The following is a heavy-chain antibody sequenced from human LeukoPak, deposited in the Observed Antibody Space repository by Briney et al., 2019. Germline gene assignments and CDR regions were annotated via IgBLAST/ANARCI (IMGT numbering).Heavy chain of an antibody. CDR1: GFTFSSYA. J-gene: IGHJ4*02. CDR3: ARGHTAVTRHFDF. CDR2: ISGSGGST. Sequence: GGSLRLSCAASGFTFSSYAMSWVRQAPGKGLEWVSAISGSGGSTYYADSVKGRFTISRDDAKNLLYLDMNSLRAEDTAVYYCARGHTAVTRHFDFWGQGTLVTVSS. V-gene: IGHV3-23*01. D-gene: IGHD4-17*01.